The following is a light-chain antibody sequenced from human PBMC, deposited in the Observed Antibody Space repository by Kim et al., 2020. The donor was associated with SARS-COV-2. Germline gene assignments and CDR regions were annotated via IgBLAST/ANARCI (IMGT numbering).Light chain of an antibody. V-gene: IGKV3-20*01. CDR2: GAS. J-gene: IGKJ2*01. CDR3: QQYGDSPPYT. CDR1: QSVTSNR. Sequence: EIVLTQSPGTLSLSPGERVTLSCRASQSVTSNRLAWYQQKPGQAPRFLIYGASTRATGIPDRFSGSVSGTDFTLTISRLEPEDFAVYYCQQYGDSPPYTFGQGTKLEIK.